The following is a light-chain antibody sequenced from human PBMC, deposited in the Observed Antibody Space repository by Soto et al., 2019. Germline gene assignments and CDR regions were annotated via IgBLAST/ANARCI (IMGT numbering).Light chain of an antibody. Sequence: QSALTQPASVFGSPGQSITISCTGTSSDVGTYNYVSWYQQHPGKAPKVMIYEVTYRPSGVSNRFSGSKSGNTASLTISGLQAEDEAEYYCSSYTGSSTLYVFGTGTKVTVL. J-gene: IGLJ1*01. CDR2: EVT. CDR3: SSYTGSSTLYV. V-gene: IGLV2-14*01. CDR1: SSDVGTYNY.